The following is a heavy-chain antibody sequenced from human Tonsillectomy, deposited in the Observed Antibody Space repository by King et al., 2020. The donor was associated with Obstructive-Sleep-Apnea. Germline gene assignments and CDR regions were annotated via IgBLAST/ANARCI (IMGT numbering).Heavy chain of an antibody. Sequence: QLVQSGGGLVQPGGSLRLSCAASGFSFSTYWMSWVRQAPGKGLEWVANIKQDGSEKYYVDSVKGRLTISRDNAKNSLYLQMNSLRAEDTAVYYCARDGTYKDIWSGSPWGVSLYGMEVWGQGTTVTVSS. CDR1: GFSFSTYW. CDR2: IKQDGSEK. CDR3: ARDGTYKDIWSGSPWGVSLYGMEV. V-gene: IGHV3-7*03. J-gene: IGHJ6*02. D-gene: IGHD3-3*01.